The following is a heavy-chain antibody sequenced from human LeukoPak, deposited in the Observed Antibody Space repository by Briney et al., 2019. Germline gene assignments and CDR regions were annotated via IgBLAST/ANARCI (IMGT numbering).Heavy chain of an antibody. CDR3: AKGDSRMATFSTIDY. V-gene: IGHV3-43*01. CDR1: GFTFDDYT. D-gene: IGHD5-24*01. CDR2: ISWDGGST. J-gene: IGHJ4*02. Sequence: GGSLRLSCAASGFTFDDYTMHWVRQAPGRGLEWVSLISWDGGSTYYADSVKGRFTISRDNSKNSLYLQMNSLRTEDTALYYCAKGDSRMATFSTIDYWGQGTLVTVSS.